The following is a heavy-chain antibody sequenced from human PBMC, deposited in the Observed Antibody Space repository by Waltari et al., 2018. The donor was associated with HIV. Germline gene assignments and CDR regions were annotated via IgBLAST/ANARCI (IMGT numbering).Heavy chain of an antibody. CDR3: ALNGGIGTKYFDS. CDR1: GFSLTSYGMG. CDR2: VYWDDDK. D-gene: IGHD2-21*01. J-gene: IGHJ4*02. V-gene: IGHV2-5*02. Sequence: ITLTESGPTLVKPTQTLALNCSFSGFSLTSYGMGVGWIRQSPGKAPEWLALVYWDDDKRYTPSLTNKLTINKDTSKNHVVLSMTNMHPVDTGTYYCALNGGIGTKYFDSWGQGTLVTVSS.